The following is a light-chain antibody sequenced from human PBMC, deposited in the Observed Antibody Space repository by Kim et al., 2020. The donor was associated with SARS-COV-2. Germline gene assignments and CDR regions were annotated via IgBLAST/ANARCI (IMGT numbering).Light chain of an antibody. CDR2: GNN. J-gene: IGLJ2*01. Sequence: ALGNTVRLTCQGDSLRSYYVSWYQQKPGQAPVLVIYGNNNRPSGFPDRFSGSSSGNTASLTLTGAQAEYEADYFCNSRDSSCNHPLFCGGTKVTVL. CDR3: NSRDSSCNHPL. V-gene: IGLV3-19*01. CDR1: SLRSYY.